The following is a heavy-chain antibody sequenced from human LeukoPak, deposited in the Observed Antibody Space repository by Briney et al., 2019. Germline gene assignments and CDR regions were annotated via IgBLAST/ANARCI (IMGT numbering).Heavy chain of an antibody. V-gene: IGHV3-48*03. CDR2: IGTRGSTM. CDR3: ARDRSSRYSRSNDY. J-gene: IGHJ4*02. CDR1: GFTFSSYD. Sequence: GGSLRLSCAASGFTFSSYDMNWVRQAPGRGLEWVSYIGTRGSTMYYADSVKGRFTISRDNAKNSLYLQMNSLRAEDTAVYYCARDRSSRYSRSNDYWGQGTLVTVSS. D-gene: IGHD5-12*01.